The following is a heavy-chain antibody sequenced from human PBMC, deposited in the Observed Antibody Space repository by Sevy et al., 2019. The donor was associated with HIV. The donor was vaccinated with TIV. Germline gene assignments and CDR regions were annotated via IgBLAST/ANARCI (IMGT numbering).Heavy chain of an antibody. J-gene: IGHJ6*02. V-gene: IGHV3-11*01. Sequence: GGSLRLSCAASGFTFSDYYMSWIRQAPGKGLEWVSYVSGSDDTKYYADSVKDRFTISRDNAKNSLYLQMNSLRAEDTAVYYCARDHVKDGDLGDYYYFAMDVWGQGTTVTV. CDR2: VSGSDDTK. D-gene: IGHD4-17*01. CDR3: ARDHVKDGDLGDYYYFAMDV. CDR1: GFTFSDYY.